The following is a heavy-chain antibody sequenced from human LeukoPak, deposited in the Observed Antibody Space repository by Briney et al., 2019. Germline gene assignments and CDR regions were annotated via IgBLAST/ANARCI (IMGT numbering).Heavy chain of an antibody. CDR2: ISSSSSYI. CDR1: GFTFSSYW. J-gene: IGHJ6*03. CDR3: AREISPYSSSSPYYYYMDV. Sequence: GGSLRLSCAASGFTFSSYWMNWVRQAPGKGLEWVSSISSSSSYIYYADSVKGRFTISRDNAKNSLYLQMNSLRAEDTAVYYCAREISPYSSSSPYYYYMDVWGKGTTVTVSS. V-gene: IGHV3-21*01. D-gene: IGHD6-6*01.